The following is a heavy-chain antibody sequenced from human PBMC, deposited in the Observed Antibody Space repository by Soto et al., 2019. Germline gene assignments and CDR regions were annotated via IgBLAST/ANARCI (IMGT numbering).Heavy chain of an antibody. CDR2: ISSSSSYI. V-gene: IGHV3-21*01. Sequence: EVQLVESGGGLVKPGGSLRLSCAAYGFTFSSYSMNWVRQAPGKGLEWFSSISSSSSYIYYADSVKGRFTISRDNAKNSLYLQMNSLRAEDTAVYYGARDIGSSYYYYGMDVWCQDTTATDSS. J-gene: IGHJ6*02. CDR1: GFTFSSYS. D-gene: IGHD1-26*01. CDR3: ARDIGSSYYYYGMDV.